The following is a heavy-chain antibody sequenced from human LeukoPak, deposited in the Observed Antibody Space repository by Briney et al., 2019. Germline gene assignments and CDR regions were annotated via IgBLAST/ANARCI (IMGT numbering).Heavy chain of an antibody. J-gene: IGHJ4*02. CDR2: IRTKGNRYAT. CDR1: GLTFSGAD. Sequence: GGSLKLSCAASGLTFSGADMHWVRQASGKGLEWVGRIRTKGNRYATAYAASVKGRFTISRDDSKNTAYLQMNSLKTEDTAVYYCARENEEPAPFDYWGQGTLVTVPS. CDR3: ARENEEPAPFDY. D-gene: IGHD1-1*01. V-gene: IGHV3-73*01.